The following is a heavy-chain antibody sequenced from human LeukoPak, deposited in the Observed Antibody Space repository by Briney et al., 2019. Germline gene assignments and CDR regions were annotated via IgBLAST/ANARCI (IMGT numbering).Heavy chain of an antibody. CDR1: GFTFSSNA. D-gene: IGHD3-10*01. J-gene: IGHJ3*02. CDR3: AKDLGTYYYGSGSLFDAFDM. V-gene: IGHV3-23*01. Sequence: GGSLRLSCAAFGFTFSSNALSWVRQAPGKGLEWVSAISGSGGATYYADSVKGRFTISRDNSKNTLYLQMKSLRAEDTAVYYCAKDLGTYYYGSGSLFDAFDMWGQGTMVTVSS. CDR2: ISGSGGAT.